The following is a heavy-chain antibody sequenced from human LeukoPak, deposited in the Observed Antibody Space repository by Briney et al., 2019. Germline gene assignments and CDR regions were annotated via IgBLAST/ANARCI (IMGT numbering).Heavy chain of an antibody. CDR3: ARHLFGLGNGWFDP. J-gene: IGHJ5*02. D-gene: IGHD3-10*02. CDR1: GGSISSYY. Sequence: SETLSLTCTVSGGSISSYYWSWIRQPPGKGLEWIGYIYYSGSTNYNPSLKSRVTISVDTSKNQFSLKLSSVTAADTAVYYCARHLFGLGNGWFDPWGQGTLVTVSS. V-gene: IGHV4-59*08. CDR2: IYYSGST.